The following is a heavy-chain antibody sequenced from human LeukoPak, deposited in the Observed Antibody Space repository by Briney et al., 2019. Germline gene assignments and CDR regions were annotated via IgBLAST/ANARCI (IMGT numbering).Heavy chain of an antibody. J-gene: IGHJ4*02. CDR1: GFTFSSYG. CDR2: ISYDGSNK. D-gene: IGHD5-12*01. CDR3: AKESGYDFYYFDY. V-gene: IGHV3-30*18. Sequence: PGGSLRLSCAASGFTFSSYGMHWVRQAPGKGLEWVAVISYDGSNKYYADSVKGRFTISRDNSKNTLYLQMNSLRAEDTAEYYCAKESGYDFYYFDYWGQGTLVTVSS.